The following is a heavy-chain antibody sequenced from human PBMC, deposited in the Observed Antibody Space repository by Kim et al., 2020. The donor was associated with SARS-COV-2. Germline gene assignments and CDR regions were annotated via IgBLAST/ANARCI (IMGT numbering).Heavy chain of an antibody. CDR3: ARSTEKLDLFSSYYYMDV. CDR2: INHSGST. J-gene: IGHJ6*03. V-gene: IGHV4-34*01. Sequence: SETLSLTCAVYGGSFSGYYWSWIRQPPGKGLEWIGEINHSGSTNYTPSLKSRVTISVDTSKNQFSLKLSSVTAADTAAYYCARSTEKLDLFSSYYYMDVWGKGTTVTVSS. CDR1: GGSFSGYY. D-gene: IGHD1-7*01.